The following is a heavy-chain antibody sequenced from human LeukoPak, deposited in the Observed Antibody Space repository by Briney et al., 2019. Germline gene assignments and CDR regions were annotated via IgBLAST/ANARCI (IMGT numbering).Heavy chain of an antibody. D-gene: IGHD6-13*01. Sequence: GSLRLSCAASGFSLSAYGVHWARQAPGKGLEWVAVIWYDGTSKDYADSVKGRFTFSRDNSKNTLYLQMNSLTVEDTAVYYCARSQSSSLIDYWGQGTLVTVSS. CDR3: ARSQSSSLIDY. CDR2: IWYDGTSK. J-gene: IGHJ4*02. V-gene: IGHV3-33*01. CDR1: GFSLSAYG.